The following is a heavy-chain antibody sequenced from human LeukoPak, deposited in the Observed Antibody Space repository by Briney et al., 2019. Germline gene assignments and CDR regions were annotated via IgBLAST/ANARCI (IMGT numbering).Heavy chain of an antibody. V-gene: IGHV1-46*01. CDR3: ARSPSYFDY. CDR2: INPSGGST. CDR1: GGTFSSYA. Sequence: ASVKVSCKASGGTFSSYAISWVRQAPGQGLEWMGIINPSGGSTSYAQKFQGRVTMTRDMSTSTVYMELSSLRSEDTAVYYCARSPSYFDYWGQGTLVTVSS. J-gene: IGHJ4*02.